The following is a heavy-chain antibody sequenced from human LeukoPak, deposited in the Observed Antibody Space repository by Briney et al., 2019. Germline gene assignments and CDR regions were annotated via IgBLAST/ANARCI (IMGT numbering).Heavy chain of an antibody. CDR2: IYYSGST. V-gene: IGHV4-30-4*08. D-gene: IGHD3-3*01. CDR3: ASVRFLEWLPFDY. Sequence: SRTLSLTCTVSGGSISSGDYYWSWIRQPPGKGLEWIGYIYYSGSTYHNPSLKSRVTISVDTSKNQFSLKLSSVTAADTAVYYCASVRFLEWLPFDYWGQGTLVTVSS. J-gene: IGHJ4*02. CDR1: GGSISSGDYY.